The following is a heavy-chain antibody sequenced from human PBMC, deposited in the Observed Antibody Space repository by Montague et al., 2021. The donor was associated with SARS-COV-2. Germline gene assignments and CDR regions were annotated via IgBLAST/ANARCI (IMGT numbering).Heavy chain of an antibody. CDR1: GFTFSSYT. CDR3: VRSGNYIGDDAFDI. V-gene: IGHV3-23*01. D-gene: IGHD1-26*01. Sequence: LSLSFAASGFTFSSYTMSWVRQAPGKGLEWVSAISGSGGSTYYADSVKGRFTISRDNSKNTLYLQMNSLRAEDTAVYYCVRSGNYIGDDAFDIWGQGTMVTVSS. CDR2: ISGSGGST. J-gene: IGHJ3*02.